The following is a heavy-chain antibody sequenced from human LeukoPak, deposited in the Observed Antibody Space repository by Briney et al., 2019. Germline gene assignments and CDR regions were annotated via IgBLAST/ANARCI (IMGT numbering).Heavy chain of an antibody. V-gene: IGHV3-7*01. D-gene: IGHD3-10*01. J-gene: IGHJ4*02. Sequence: GGSLRLSCAASRFTFSSYWMSWVRQAPGKGLEWVANIKQDGSEKYYVDSVKGRFTISRDNAKNSLYLQMNSLRAEDTAVYYCAREPTMVRGVIGYWGQGTLVTVSS. CDR2: IKQDGSEK. CDR3: AREPTMVRGVIGY. CDR1: RFTFSSYW.